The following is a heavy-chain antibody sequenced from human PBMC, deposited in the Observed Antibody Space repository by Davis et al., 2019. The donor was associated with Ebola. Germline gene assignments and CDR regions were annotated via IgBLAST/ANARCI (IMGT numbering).Heavy chain of an antibody. CDR2: IYYSATT. J-gene: IGHJ4*02. Sequence: MPSDTLSLTCTVPGGSVVSGSYYWNWIRQPPWKGPEWLACIYYSATTNYNPSLKSRVTMSVDKSTNQFSLKLRSVTAAATAVYYCATSGKAPDYWGQGTLVTVSS. CDR1: GGSVVSGSYY. V-gene: IGHV4-61*01. CDR3: ATSGKAPDY.